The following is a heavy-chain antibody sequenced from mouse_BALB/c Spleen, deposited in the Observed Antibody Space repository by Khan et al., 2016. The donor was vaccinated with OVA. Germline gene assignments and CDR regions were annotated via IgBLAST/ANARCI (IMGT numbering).Heavy chain of an antibody. CDR2: IFPNNGDS. CDR3: ARSCYGSFAY. J-gene: IGHJ3*01. V-gene: IGHV1S29*02. D-gene: IGHD1-1*01. Sequence: VRLQQSGPELVKPGASVKISCKASGYTFTDYNMDWVKQSHGKSLEWVGYIFPNNGDSGYNQKFKTKATLTVDSSSTTAYTELRSLTSEDSAVYYCARSCYGSFAYWGQGTLVTVSA. CDR1: GYTFTDYN.